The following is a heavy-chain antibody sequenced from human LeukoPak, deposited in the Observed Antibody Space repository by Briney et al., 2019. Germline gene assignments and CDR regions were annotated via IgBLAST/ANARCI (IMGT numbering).Heavy chain of an antibody. Sequence: GGSLRLSCAASGFTFSSYSMNWVRQAPGKGLEWVSSISSSSSYIYYADSVKGRFTISRDNAKNSLYLQMNSLRAEDTAVYYCARDRLLLDYGDYEFGYWGQGTLVTVSS. J-gene: IGHJ4*02. CDR1: GFTFSSYS. CDR2: ISSSSSYI. V-gene: IGHV3-21*01. D-gene: IGHD4-17*01. CDR3: ARDRLLLDYGDYEFGY.